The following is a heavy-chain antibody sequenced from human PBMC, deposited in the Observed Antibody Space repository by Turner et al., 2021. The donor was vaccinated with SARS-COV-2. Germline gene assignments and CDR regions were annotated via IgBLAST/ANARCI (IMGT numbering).Heavy chain of an antibody. J-gene: IGHJ3*02. V-gene: IGHV3-21*01. CDR2: VSSGRSNT. Sequence: EVQLVESGGGLVTPGASLRLSCAASACTFSNYNMNWVRQAPGKRLEGVSCVSSGRSNTDYAGSVKDPFTISRDNAKKEMFQQMNSLRAEDTAVYYSAGQNPGFDSSGYYPDAFDTWGQGTMVTVSS. CDR1: ACTFSNYN. CDR3: AGQNPGFDSSGYYPDAFDT. D-gene: IGHD3-22*01.